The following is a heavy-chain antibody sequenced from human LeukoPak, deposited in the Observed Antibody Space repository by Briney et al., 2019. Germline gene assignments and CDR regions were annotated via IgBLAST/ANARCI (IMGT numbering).Heavy chain of an antibody. CDR1: GFTFSSYG. D-gene: IGHD6-13*01. Sequence: GGSLRLSCAASGFTFSSYGMPWVRQAPGKGLEWVAVIWYDGSNKYYADSVKGRFTISRDNSKNTLYLQMNSLRAEDTAVYYCARVKQQLVGSGWFDPWGQGTLVTVSS. J-gene: IGHJ5*02. V-gene: IGHV3-33*01. CDR2: IWYDGSNK. CDR3: ARVKQQLVGSGWFDP.